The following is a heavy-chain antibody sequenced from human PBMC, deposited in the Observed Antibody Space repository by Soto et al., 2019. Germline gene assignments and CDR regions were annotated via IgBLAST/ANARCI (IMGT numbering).Heavy chain of an antibody. CDR3: AADSCVGDCYSPWFDP. CDR1: GFTFTNSA. D-gene: IGHD2-21*02. J-gene: IGHJ5*02. V-gene: IGHV1-58*01. Sequence: QMQLVQSGPEVKKPGTSVKVSCKASGFTFTNSAVQWVRQARGQRLEWIGWIVVGSGNTHYAQKFQERVSITRDMYTSTRNTEHRSLRSEATAVHYCAADSCVGDCYSPWFDPWGQGTLVTVSS. CDR2: IVVGSGNT.